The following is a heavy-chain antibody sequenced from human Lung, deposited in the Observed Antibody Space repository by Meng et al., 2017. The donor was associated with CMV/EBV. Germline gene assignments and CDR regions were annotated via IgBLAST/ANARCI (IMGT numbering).Heavy chain of an antibody. Sequence: GHLQVSGPGLVKPSETLSLTCTVSGGSISSYYWSWSRQPPGKGLEWIGYIYYSGSTNYNPSLKSRVTISVDTSKNQFSLKLSSVTAADTAVYYCAREEGIGGFDPWGQGTLVTVSS. CDR1: GGSISSYY. J-gene: IGHJ5*02. CDR3: AREEGIGGFDP. CDR2: IYYSGST. V-gene: IGHV4-59*01. D-gene: IGHD3-10*01.